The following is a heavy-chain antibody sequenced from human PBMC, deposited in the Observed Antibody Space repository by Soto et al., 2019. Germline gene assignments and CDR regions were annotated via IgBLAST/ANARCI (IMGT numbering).Heavy chain of an antibody. CDR3: ARGGKQWLVRGPFDY. CDR2: INHSGST. D-gene: IGHD6-19*01. V-gene: IGHV4-34*01. Sequence: QVQLQQWGAGLLKPSETLSLTCAVYGGSFSGYYWSWIRQPPGKGLEWIGEINHSGSTNYNPSLKRRVTISVDTSKNQFSLKLSSVTAADTAVYYCARGGKQWLVRGPFDYWGQGTLVTVSS. CDR1: GGSFSGYY. J-gene: IGHJ4*02.